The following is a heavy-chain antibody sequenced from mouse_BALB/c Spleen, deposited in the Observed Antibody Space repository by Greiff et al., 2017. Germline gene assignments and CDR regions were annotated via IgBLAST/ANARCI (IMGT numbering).Heavy chain of an antibody. V-gene: IGHV1-18*01. D-gene: IGHD4-1*01. CDR1: GYTFTDYN. J-gene: IGHJ3*01. Sequence: VQLQQSGPELVKPGASVKIPCKASGYTFTDYNMDWVKQSHGKSLEWIGDINPNNGGTIYNQKFKGKATLTVDKSSSTAYMELRSLTSEDTAVYYCARLTGTYWFAYWGQGTLVTVSA. CDR3: ARLTGTYWFAY. CDR2: INPNNGGT.